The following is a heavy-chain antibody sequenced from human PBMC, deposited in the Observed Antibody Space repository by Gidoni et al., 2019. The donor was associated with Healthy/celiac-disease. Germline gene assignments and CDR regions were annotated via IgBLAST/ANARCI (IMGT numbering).Heavy chain of an antibody. CDR3: AKEGGVVGSPYYYYGMDV. J-gene: IGHJ6*02. CDR2: ISWNSGSI. D-gene: IGHD3-16*01. Sequence: EVQLVESGGGLVQPGRSLRLSCAASGFTFDDYARHWVRQGPGKGLEWVSGISWNSGSIGYADSVKGRFTISRDNAKNSLYLQMNSLRAEDTALYYCAKEGGVVGSPYYYYGMDVWGQGTTVTVSS. V-gene: IGHV3-9*01. CDR1: GFTFDDYA.